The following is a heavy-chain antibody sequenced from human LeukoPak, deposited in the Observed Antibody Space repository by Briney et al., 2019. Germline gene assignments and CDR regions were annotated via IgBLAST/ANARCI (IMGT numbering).Heavy chain of an antibody. D-gene: IGHD6-13*01. J-gene: IGHJ4*02. V-gene: IGHV3-30*02. CDR3: AKFQTATGNIY. CDR2: IWYDGSNK. Sequence: PGGSLRLSCAASGFTFSSYGMHWVRQAPGKGLEWVAVIWYDGSNKYYADSVRGRSTISRDNSKNTLYLQMNSLRAEDTAIYYCAKFQTATGNIYWGQGALVSVSS. CDR1: GFTFSSYG.